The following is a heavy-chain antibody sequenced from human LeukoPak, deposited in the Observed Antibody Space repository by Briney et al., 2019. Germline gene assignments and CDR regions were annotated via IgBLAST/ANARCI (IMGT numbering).Heavy chain of an antibody. CDR2: ISGSGGST. J-gene: IGHJ3*02. D-gene: IGHD3-3*01. V-gene: IGHV3-23*01. Sequence: PWGSLRLSCAASGFTFSSYAMSWVRPAPGKGLEWVSAISGSGGSTYYADSVKGRFTISRDNSKNTLYLQMNSLRAEDTAVYYCAKDGLRFLEWLAVDAFDIWGHGTMVTVS. CDR1: GFTFSSYA. CDR3: AKDGLRFLEWLAVDAFDI.